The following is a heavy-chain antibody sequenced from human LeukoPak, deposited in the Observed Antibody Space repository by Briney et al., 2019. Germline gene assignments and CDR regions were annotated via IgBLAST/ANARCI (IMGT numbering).Heavy chain of an antibody. CDR2: INPSGGST. CDR1: GYTFTSYY. V-gene: IGHV1-46*01. Sequence: ASVKVSCKASGYTFTSYYMHWVRQAPGQGLEWMGIINPSGGSTSYAQKLQGRVTMTTDTSTSTAYMELRSLRSDDTAVYYCARVVRGVSRAFDIWGQGTMVTVSS. D-gene: IGHD3-10*01. J-gene: IGHJ3*02. CDR3: ARVVRGVSRAFDI.